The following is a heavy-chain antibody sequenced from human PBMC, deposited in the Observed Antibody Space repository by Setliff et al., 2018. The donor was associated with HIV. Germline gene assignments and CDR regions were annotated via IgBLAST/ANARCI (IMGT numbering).Heavy chain of an antibody. CDR2: ISSGSSTI. J-gene: IGHJ4*02. V-gene: IGHV3-48*01. D-gene: IGHD3-22*01. Sequence: GVLRLSCAASGFTFSIYSMNWVRQAPGKGLEWVSYISSGSSTIYYANSVKGRFAISRDNTKNSLYLQMNSHRAEDKAVYYCAKVGYYDSSGYYYVLCDYWDQGTLVTVSS. CDR3: AKVGYYDSSGYYYVLCDY. CDR1: GFTFSIYS.